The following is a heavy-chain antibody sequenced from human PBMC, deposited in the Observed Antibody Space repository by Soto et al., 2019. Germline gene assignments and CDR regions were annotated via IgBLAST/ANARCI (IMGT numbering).Heavy chain of an antibody. Sequence: VKVSCKASGGTFSSYAISWVRQAPGQGLEWMGGIIPIFGTANYAQKFKGRVTITADESTSTASMELSSLRAEDTAVYSCAREEERDGYKFAYWGQGTLVTVSS. CDR2: IIPIFGTA. V-gene: IGHV1-69*01. D-gene: IGHD5-12*01. J-gene: IGHJ4*02. CDR3: AREEERDGYKFAY. CDR1: GGTFSSYA.